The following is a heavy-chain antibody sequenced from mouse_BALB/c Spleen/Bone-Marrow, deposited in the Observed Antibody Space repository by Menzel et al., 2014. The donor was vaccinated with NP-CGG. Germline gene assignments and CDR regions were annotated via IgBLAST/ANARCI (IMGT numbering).Heavy chain of an antibody. CDR2: IWRGGST. CDR1: GFSFTTYG. V-gene: IGHV2-5*01. D-gene: IGHD3-2*01. CDR3: ARNEGGQLGPY. Sequence: VMLVESGPGLVQPSQSLSITCTVSGFSFTTYGLHWVRPSPGKGLEWLGVIWRGGSTDYNAAFMSRLSITKDNSKSQVFFKMNSLQADDTAIYYCARNEGGQLGPYWGQGTLVTVSA. J-gene: IGHJ3*01.